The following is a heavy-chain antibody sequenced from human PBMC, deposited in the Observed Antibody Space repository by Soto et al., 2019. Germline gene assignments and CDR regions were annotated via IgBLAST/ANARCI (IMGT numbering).Heavy chain of an antibody. CDR2: INHSGST. D-gene: IGHD2-21*02. J-gene: IGHJ3*02. V-gene: IGHV4-34*01. Sequence: SETLSLTCAVYGGPFCGYYWSWIRQPPGKGLEWIGEINHSGSTNYNPSLKSRVTISVDTSKNQFSLKLSSVTAADTAVYYCARALNDCGGDCWWAFDIWGQGTMVT. CDR3: ARALNDCGGDCWWAFDI. CDR1: GGPFCGYY.